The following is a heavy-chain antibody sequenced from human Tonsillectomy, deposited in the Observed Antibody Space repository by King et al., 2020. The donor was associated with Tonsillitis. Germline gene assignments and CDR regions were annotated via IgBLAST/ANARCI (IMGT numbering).Heavy chain of an antibody. D-gene: IGHD3-22*01. CDR1: GDSVSSNSAA. J-gene: IGHJ4*02. CDR2: TYYRSKWSN. Sequence: VQLQQSGPGLLKPSQTLSLTCAISGDSVSSNSAAWNWIRHSPSRGLEWLGRTYYRSKWSNDYAVSVQSRITINPDTSKNQFSLQLNSVTPEDTAVYYWASSSVGSSGSFDYWGQGTLVTVSS. CDR3: ASSSVGSSGSFDY. V-gene: IGHV6-1*01.